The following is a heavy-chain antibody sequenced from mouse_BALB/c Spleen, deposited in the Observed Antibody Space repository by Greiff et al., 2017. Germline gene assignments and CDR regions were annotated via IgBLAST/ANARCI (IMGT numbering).Heavy chain of an antibody. V-gene: IGHV8-8*01. D-gene: IGHD4-1*01. CDR3: ARMRDWDVGDAMDY. J-gene: IGHJ4*01. CDR1: GFSLSTSGMS. Sequence: QVTLKESGPGILQPSQTLSLTCSFSGFSLSTSGMSVGWIRQPSGKGLEWLAHIWWNDDKYYNPALKSRLTISKDTSNNQVFLKIASVVTADTATYYCARMRDWDVGDAMDYWGQGTSVTVSS. CDR2: IWWNDDK.